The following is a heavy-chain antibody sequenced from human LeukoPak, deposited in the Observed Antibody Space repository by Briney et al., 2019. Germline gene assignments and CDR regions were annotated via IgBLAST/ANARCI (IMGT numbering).Heavy chain of an antibody. CDR2: INPNSGGT. V-gene: IGHV1-2*02. D-gene: IGHD3-22*01. J-gene: IGHJ4*02. CDR3: ARGGYDSSGYPLVFDY. CDR1: GYTFTGYY. Sequence: ASVKVSCKASGYTFTGYYMHWVRRAPGQGLEWMGWINPNSGGTNYAQKFQGRVTMTRDTSISTAYMELSRLRSDDTAVYYCARGGYDSSGYPLVFDYWGQGTLVTVSS.